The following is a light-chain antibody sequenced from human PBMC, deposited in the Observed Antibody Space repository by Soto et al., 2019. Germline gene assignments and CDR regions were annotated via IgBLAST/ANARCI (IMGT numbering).Light chain of an antibody. CDR1: QRVSSN. V-gene: IGKV3-15*01. Sequence: IVKTQSPATLSVPPGERANLSYRASQRVSSNLAWYQQKPGQDPSLLIYGASTRATGIPARFSGSGTGTEFLSTIIGRQSEDFAVYYIQHYNKWPLYTFGHNTKLVIK. CDR2: GAS. CDR3: QHYNKWPLYT. J-gene: IGKJ2*01.